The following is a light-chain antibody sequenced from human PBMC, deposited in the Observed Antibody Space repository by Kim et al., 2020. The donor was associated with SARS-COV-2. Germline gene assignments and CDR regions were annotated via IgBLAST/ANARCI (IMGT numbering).Light chain of an antibody. J-gene: IGLJ3*02. CDR3: CSHASGSNWV. V-gene: IGLV2-23*02. CDR2: EVT. CDR1: NSDIGSYNL. Sequence: QSVLTQPASVSGSPGQSITISCAGTNSDIGSYNLVSWYQQRPGKAPKLMIYEVTKRPSGVSNRFSGSRSGNTASLTISGLQAEDEGDYYCCSHASGSNWVFGGGTQLTVL.